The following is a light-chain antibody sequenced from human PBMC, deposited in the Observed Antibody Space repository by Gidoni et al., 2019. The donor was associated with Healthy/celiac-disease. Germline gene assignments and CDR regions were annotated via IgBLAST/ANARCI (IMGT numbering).Light chain of an antibody. V-gene: IGLV6-57*02. CDR3: QSYDSSNHVV. J-gene: IGLJ2*01. CDR1: SGNIASNY. CDR2: EDN. Sequence: NFMLTQTHSVSESPGKTVTISCTGSSGNIASNYVQWYQQRPGSAPTIVIYEDNQSPSGVPARFSGSIDSSSNSASLTISGLKTEDEADYYCQSYDSSNHVVFGGGTKLTVL.